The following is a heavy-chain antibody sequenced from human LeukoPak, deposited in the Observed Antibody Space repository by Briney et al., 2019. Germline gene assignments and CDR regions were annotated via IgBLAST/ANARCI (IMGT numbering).Heavy chain of an antibody. CDR2: ISAYNGNT. J-gene: IGHJ4*02. D-gene: IGHD2-15*01. CDR3: ARDTPGYCSGGSCVDY. V-gene: IGHV1-18*04. Sequence: ASVKVSCKASGYTFTGYYMHWVRQAPGQGLEWMGWISAYNGNTNYAQKLQGRVTMTTDTSTSTAYMELRSLRSDDTAVYYCARDTPGYCSGGSCVDYWGQGTLVTVSS. CDR1: GYTFTGYY.